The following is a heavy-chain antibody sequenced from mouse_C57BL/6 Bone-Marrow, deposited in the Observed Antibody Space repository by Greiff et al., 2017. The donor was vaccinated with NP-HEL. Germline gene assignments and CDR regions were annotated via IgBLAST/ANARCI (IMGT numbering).Heavy chain of an antibody. CDR2: ISSGGSYT. V-gene: IGHV5-6*01. Sequence: EVMLVESGGDLVKPGGSLKLSCAASGFTFSSYGMSWVRQTPDKGLAWVATISSGGSYTYFPASVKGRFTISRDNAKNTLYLQMSSLKSEDTAMYYCARTRYYYGSNWYYDVWGTGTTVTVSS. J-gene: IGHJ1*03. CDR3: ARTRYYYGSNWYYDV. D-gene: IGHD1-1*01. CDR1: GFTFSSYG.